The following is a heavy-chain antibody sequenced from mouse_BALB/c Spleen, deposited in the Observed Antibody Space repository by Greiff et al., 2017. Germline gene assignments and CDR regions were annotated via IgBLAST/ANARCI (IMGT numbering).Heavy chain of an antibody. CDR2: ISSGGST. CDR3: ARGGVITTGYAMDY. J-gene: IGHJ3*01. Sequence: DVKLVESGGGLVKPGGSLKLSCAASGFTFSSYAMSWVRQTPEKRLEWVASISSGGSTYYPDSVKGRFTISRDNARNILYLQMSSLRSEDTAMYYCARGGVITTGYAMDYWGQGTLVTVSA. D-gene: IGHD2-4*01. CDR1: GFTFSSYA. V-gene: IGHV5-6-5*01.